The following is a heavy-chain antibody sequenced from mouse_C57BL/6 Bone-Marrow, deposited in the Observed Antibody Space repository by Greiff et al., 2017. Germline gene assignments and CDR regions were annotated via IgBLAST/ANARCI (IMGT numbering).Heavy chain of an antibody. CDR3: ARHGHYYYGSSYYFDY. D-gene: IGHD1-1*01. J-gene: IGHJ2*01. CDR2: FYPGSGSI. CDR1: GYTFTEYT. Sequence: VQLQQSGAELVKPGASVKLSCTASGYTFTEYTIHWVKQRSGQGLEWIGWFYPGSGSIKYNEKFKDKATLTADTSSSTVYMELSRLTSEDSAVYFCARHGHYYYGSSYYFDYWGQGTTLTVSS. V-gene: IGHV1-62-2*01.